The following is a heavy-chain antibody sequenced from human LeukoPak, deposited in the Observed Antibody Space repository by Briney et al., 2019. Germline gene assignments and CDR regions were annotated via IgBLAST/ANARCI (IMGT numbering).Heavy chain of an antibody. CDR1: GFAFGDYA. J-gene: IGHJ4*02. D-gene: IGHD2-8*01. Sequence: GGSLRLSCSASGFAFGDYAVRWVRQAPGKGLQWVGLVKTRAYGDTTEYARSVKGRFTISRDDSKSIAYLQMDSLKTEDTARYFCDKGSLAGYCTSTTCHTTFYIDFWGQGTVVAVSS. V-gene: IGHV3-49*04. CDR2: VKTRAYGDTT. CDR3: DKGSLAGYCTSTTCHTTFYIDF.